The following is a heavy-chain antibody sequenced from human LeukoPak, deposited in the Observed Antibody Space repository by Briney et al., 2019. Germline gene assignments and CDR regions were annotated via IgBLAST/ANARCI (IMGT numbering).Heavy chain of an antibody. CDR1: GYTFTSYT. D-gene: IGHD3-10*01. CDR2: INPNNGDT. J-gene: IGHJ4*02. CDR3: ARDRYYYGSGSYYDKSDY. Sequence: ASVKVSCKASGYTFTSYTISWLRQAPGQGLEGMGWINPNNGDTKYAHDFHSRVTMTTDTSTSTAYMELRSLKSDDTAVYYCARDRYYYGSGSYYDKSDYWGQGTLVTVSS. V-gene: IGHV1-18*01.